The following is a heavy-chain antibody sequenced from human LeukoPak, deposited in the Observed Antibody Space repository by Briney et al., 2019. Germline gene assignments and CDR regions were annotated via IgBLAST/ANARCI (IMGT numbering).Heavy chain of an antibody. CDR2: IIPIFGTA. CDR1: GGTFSSYA. D-gene: IGHD5-18*01. CDR3: ATKCGYSYGYFDY. Sequence: SVKVSCKASGGTFSSYAISWVRQAPGQGLEWMGGIIPIFGTANYAQKFQGRVTITADESTSTAYMELSSLRSEDTAVYYCATKCGYSYGYFDYWGQGTLVTVSS. J-gene: IGHJ4*02. V-gene: IGHV1-69*13.